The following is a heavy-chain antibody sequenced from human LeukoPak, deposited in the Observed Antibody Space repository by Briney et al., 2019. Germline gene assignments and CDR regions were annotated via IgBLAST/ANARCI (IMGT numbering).Heavy chain of an antibody. CDR1: GYTFTSYG. V-gene: IGHV1-18*01. CDR3: ARGSWDIVVVPAANDC. D-gene: IGHD2-2*01. CDR2: ISAYNGNT. Sequence: GASVKVSCKASGYTFTSYGITWVRQAPGQGPECTGWISAYNGNTDYAQKLQGRVTMTTDTSTSTAYMELRGLRSDDTAVYYCARGSWDIVVVPAANDCWGQGTLVTVSS. J-gene: IGHJ4*02.